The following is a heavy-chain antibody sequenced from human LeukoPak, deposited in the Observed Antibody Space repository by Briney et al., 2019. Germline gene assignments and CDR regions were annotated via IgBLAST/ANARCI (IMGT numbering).Heavy chain of an antibody. CDR1: GYTFTDYY. V-gene: IGHV1-2*02. J-gene: IGHJ6*04. CDR3: ARGPTRVVGATTNYYYGMDV. Sequence: RASVKVSCKASGYTFTDYYIHWVRQAPGQGLEWMGWINPNSGGTDYAQNFQGRVTMTRDTSISTTYMELRTLRSDDTAVYYCARGPTRVVGATTNYYYGMDVWGEGTPVTVSS. D-gene: IGHD1-26*01. CDR2: INPNSGGT.